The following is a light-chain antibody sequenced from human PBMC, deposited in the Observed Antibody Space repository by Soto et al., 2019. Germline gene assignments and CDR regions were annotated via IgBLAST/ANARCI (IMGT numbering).Light chain of an antibody. CDR1: QGIGSY. Sequence: IQLTQSPSSLSASVGDRDTITCRASQGIGSYLAWYQQKPGEAPKLLIFAASTLQSGVPSRFSGSGSGTDFTLTISSLQAEDFATYYCQQLSTYPSTFGGGTKVEIK. CDR3: QQLSTYPST. J-gene: IGKJ4*01. V-gene: IGKV1-9*01. CDR2: AAS.